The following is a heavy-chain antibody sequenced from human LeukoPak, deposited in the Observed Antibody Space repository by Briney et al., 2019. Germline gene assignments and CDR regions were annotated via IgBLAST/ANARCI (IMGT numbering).Heavy chain of an antibody. CDR1: GFTFSNYA. Sequence: HPGGSLRLSCAASGFTFSNYAMNWVRQAPGKGLEWVSAISGGGNSTYYADSVKGRFTISRDNSKNTLFLQMNSLRAEDTAVYYCAKARAVVVVAATNYWGQGTLVTVSP. J-gene: IGHJ4*02. D-gene: IGHD2-15*01. CDR2: ISGGGNST. CDR3: AKARAVVVVAATNY. V-gene: IGHV3-23*01.